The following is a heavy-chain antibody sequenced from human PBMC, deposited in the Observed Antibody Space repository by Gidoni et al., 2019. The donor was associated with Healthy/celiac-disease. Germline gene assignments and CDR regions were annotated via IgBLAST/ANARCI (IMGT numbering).Heavy chain of an antibody. CDR3: ARAGSSARHYYYYMDV. J-gene: IGHJ6*03. CDR2: INPNSGGT. V-gene: IGHV1-2*02. CDR1: GYTFTGYY. Sequence: QVQLVQSGAEVKKPGASVKVSCKASGYTFTGYYMHWVRQAPGQGLEWMGWINPNSGGTNYAQKFQGRVTMTRDTSISTAYMELSRLRSDDTAVYYCARAGSSARHYYYYMDVWGKGTTVTVSS. D-gene: IGHD2-15*01.